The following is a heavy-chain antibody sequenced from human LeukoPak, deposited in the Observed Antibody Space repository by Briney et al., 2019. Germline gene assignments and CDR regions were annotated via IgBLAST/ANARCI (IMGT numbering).Heavy chain of an antibody. CDR2: ISDSGSTT. CDR3: ATVRRGVAAAGTHY. CDR1: GFTFSGYA. V-gene: IGHV3-23*01. J-gene: IGHJ4*02. Sequence: GGSLRLSCAASGFTFSGYAMSWVRQAPGKGLEWVSSISDSGSTTYYADPVKGRFTISRDNSKNSVYMEMNSLRAEDPAVYYCATVRRGVAAAGTHYWPQGHLVPVSS. D-gene: IGHD6-13*01.